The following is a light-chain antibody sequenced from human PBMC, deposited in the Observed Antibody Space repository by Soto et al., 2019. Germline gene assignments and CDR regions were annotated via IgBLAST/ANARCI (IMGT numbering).Light chain of an antibody. CDR1: SSDVGGYNY. CDR2: EVS. Sequence: QSALTQPASVSGSPGQSITISCTGTSSDVGGYNYVSWYQQHPGKAPKLMIYEVSNRPSGFSNRFSGSKSGNTASLTISGLQAADEADYYCSLYTSENAYVFGTGTKLTVL. J-gene: IGLJ1*01. CDR3: SLYTSENAYV. V-gene: IGLV2-14*01.